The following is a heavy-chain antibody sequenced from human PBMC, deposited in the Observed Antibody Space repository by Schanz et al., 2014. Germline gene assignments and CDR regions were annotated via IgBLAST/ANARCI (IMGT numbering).Heavy chain of an antibody. D-gene: IGHD3-3*01. CDR1: GFTLSNYA. J-gene: IGHJ5*02. V-gene: IGHV3-23*01. CDR3: ARGRVLES. CDR2: ISGSGGST. Sequence: VHLLESGGGLVEPGGSLRLSCAASGFTLSNYAMSWVRQAPGKGLEWDSAISGSGGSTYYAGSVKGRFTITRDNSKNTLYLKMNSLRAEDTAVYDCARGRVLESWGQGTLVTVSS.